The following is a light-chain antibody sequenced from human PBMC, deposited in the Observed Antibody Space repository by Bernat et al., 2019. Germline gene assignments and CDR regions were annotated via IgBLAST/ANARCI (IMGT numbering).Light chain of an antibody. J-gene: IGLJ3*02. CDR1: SSDVGGYNL. Sequence: QSALTQPASVSGSPGQSVAISCSGTSSDVGGYNLVSWYQQFPGKAPKLIIYEVIKRPSGVSDRFSGTKSGNTASLTISGLQAEDEADYYCCSYAGGDRLVFGGGTKLTVL. V-gene: IGLV2-23*02. CDR3: CSYAGGDRLV. CDR2: EVI.